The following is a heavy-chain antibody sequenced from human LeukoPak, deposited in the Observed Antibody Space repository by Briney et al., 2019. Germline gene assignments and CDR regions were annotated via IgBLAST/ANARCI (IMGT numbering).Heavy chain of an antibody. Sequence: GGSLRLSCAASGFTFSTYSMNWVRQAPGKGLEWVSSIATSSDYIYYAGSMKGRFTISRDNAKNSLYLHMNSLRPDDTAVYYCARGRSITILRGVAISDGFDIWGQGTKVTVS. D-gene: IGHD3-10*01. CDR3: ARGRSITILRGVAISDGFDI. CDR2: IATSSDYI. V-gene: IGHV3-21*06. CDR1: GFTFSTYS. J-gene: IGHJ3*02.